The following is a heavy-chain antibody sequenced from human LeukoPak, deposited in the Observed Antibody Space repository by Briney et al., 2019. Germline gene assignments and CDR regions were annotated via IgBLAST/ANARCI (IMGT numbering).Heavy chain of an antibody. CDR1: GGSISSYY. Sequence: SETLSLTCSVSGGSISSYYWSWIRQPPGKGLEWIGYIYYSGSTNYNPSLKSRVTISVDTSKNQFSLKLSSVTAADTAVYYCARENIAAAGTLYWFDPWGQGTLVTVSS. CDR3: ARENIAAAGTLYWFDP. D-gene: IGHD6-13*01. V-gene: IGHV4-59*01. CDR2: IYYSGST. J-gene: IGHJ5*02.